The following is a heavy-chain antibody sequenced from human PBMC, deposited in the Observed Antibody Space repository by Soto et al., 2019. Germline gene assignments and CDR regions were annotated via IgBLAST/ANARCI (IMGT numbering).Heavy chain of an antibody. Sequence: GASGKFSCKAYGYNLTSDGISWVRQDPGQGLEWMGWISPHNDRTKYARRFQDRVTMTTETPTSTVYMELGSLRSDDTAVYYCARDLYYSSGRYFDHDAFDIWGQGTVVTVSS. CDR2: ISPHNDRT. D-gene: IGHD6-19*01. V-gene: IGHV1-18*01. CDR1: GYNLTSDG. CDR3: ARDLYYSSGRYFDHDAFDI. J-gene: IGHJ3*02.